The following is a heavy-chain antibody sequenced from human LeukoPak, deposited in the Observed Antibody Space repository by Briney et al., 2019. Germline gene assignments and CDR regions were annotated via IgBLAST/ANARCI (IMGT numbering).Heavy chain of an antibody. J-gene: IGHJ6*04. V-gene: IGHV4-34*01. Sequence: SETLSLTCAVYGGSFSGYYWSWIRQPPGKGLEWIGEINHSGSTNYNPSLESRVTISVDTSKNQFSLKLSSVTAADTAVYYCARGGYSGYPTPLYYGMDVWGKGTTVTVSS. D-gene: IGHD5-12*01. CDR3: ARGGYSGYPTPLYYGMDV. CDR2: INHSGST. CDR1: GGSFSGYY.